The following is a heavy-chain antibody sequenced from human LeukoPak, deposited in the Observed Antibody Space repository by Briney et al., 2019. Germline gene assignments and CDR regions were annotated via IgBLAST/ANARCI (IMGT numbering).Heavy chain of an antibody. J-gene: IGHJ6*03. CDR1: GGSFSGYY. CDR2: INHSGST. Sequence: PSETLSLTCAVYGGSFSGYYWSWIRQPPGKGLEWIGEINHSGSTNYNPSLKSRVTISVDTSKNQFSLKLSSVTAADTAVYYCARVYYGSGSLHYYYYYMDVWGKGTTVTISS. V-gene: IGHV4-34*01. CDR3: ARVYYGSGSLHYYYYYMDV. D-gene: IGHD3-10*01.